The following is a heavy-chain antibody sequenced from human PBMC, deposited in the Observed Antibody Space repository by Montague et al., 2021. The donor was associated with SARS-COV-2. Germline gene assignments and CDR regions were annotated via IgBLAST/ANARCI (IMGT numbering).Heavy chain of an antibody. J-gene: IGHJ4*02. CDR1: GGSFSGYY. V-gene: IGHV4-34*01. CDR2: INHSGST. Sequence: SETLSLTCAVYGGSFSGYYWSWIRQPPGKGLEWIGEINHSGSTNYNPSLKSRVTISVDTSKNQFSLKLSSVTAAETAVSYCARLLPDGTVVATDIPFDSWGQGTLVTVSS. CDR3: ARLLPDGTVVATDIPFDS. D-gene: IGHD2-21*02.